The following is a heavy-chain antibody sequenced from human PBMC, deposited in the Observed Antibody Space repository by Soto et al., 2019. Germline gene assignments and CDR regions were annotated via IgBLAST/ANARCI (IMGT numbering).Heavy chain of an antibody. J-gene: IGHJ1*01. CDR2: IRSKANSYAT. D-gene: IGHD3-22*01. Sequence: GVSLRLSCAASGFTFSGSAMQWVREASGKGLEWVGRIRSKANSYATAYAASVKGRFTISRDDSKNTAYLQMNSLKTEDTAVYYCTKYDCCGYGPRAWGSGPLVPVSS. CDR3: TKYDCCGYGPRA. V-gene: IGHV3-73*01. CDR1: GFTFSGSA.